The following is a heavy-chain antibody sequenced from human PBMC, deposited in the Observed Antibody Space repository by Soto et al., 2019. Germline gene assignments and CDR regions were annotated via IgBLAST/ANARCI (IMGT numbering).Heavy chain of an antibody. Sequence: QVQLVESGGGVIQHGRSLTLSCAASGFTFNEHGMHWVRQAPGKGLEGVAVISYDGSERHYADSVRGRFSISRDRSRYTVFLRLDNLRPEDTAMYFCAKDKSAGCRGDCPLDLWGQGTLVTVSS. J-gene: IGHJ5*02. CDR1: GFTFNEHG. V-gene: IGHV3-30*18. D-gene: IGHD2-21*02. CDR2: ISYDGSER. CDR3: AKDKSAGCRGDCPLDL.